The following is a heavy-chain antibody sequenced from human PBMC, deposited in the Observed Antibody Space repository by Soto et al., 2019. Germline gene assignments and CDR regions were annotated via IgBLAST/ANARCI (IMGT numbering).Heavy chain of an antibody. Sequence: TVSITCTVGSGAISSSSYYWGWIRQPPGKGLEWIGSIYYSGSTYYNPSLKSRVTISVDTSKNQFSLKLSSVTAADTAVYYCARHDDYYGMDVWGQGTTVTVS. CDR1: SGAISSSSYY. CDR3: ARHDDYYGMDV. J-gene: IGHJ6*02. V-gene: IGHV4-39*01. CDR2: IYYSGST.